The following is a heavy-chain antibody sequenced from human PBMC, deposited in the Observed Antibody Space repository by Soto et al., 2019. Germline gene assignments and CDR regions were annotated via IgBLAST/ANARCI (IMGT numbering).Heavy chain of an antibody. J-gene: IGHJ6*02. V-gene: IGHV1-2*04. Sequence: VKVSCKASGYTFTGYYMHWVRQAPGQGLEWMGWINPNSGGTNYAQKFQGWVTMTRDTSISTAYMELSRLRSDDTAVYYCARDFMITFGGVIGGMDVWGQGTTVTVSS. CDR2: INPNSGGT. CDR3: ARDFMITFGGVIGGMDV. CDR1: GYTFTGYY. D-gene: IGHD3-16*02.